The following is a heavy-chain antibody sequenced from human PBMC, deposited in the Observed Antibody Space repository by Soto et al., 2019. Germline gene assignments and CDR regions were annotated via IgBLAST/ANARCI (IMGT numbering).Heavy chain of an antibody. J-gene: IGHJ4*02. V-gene: IGHV3-15*05. CDR3: STDEWE. Sequence: EVQLVESGGGLVKPGGSLRLSCAASGFSFSNGWMSWVRQAPGKGLEWVGRIKSKIHGGTTDYAAHVKGRFTISRDDSKITLDWQMHSLQTEDTAVYYCSTDEWEWGQGTLVTVSS. CDR1: GFSFSNGW. D-gene: IGHD1-26*01. CDR2: IKSKIHGGTT.